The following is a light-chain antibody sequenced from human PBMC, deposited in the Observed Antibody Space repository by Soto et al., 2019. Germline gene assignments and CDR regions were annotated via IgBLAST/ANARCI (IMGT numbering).Light chain of an antibody. J-gene: IGKJ2*01. CDR3: QQYNNWPYT. CDR1: QHVSSN. Sequence: EIVMTQSPATLSVSPGGSATLSCRASQHVSSNFAWYRQKPGQAPTLLIYRASTRANGIPARFSGSGSGTEFTLTISSLKSEDFAVYYCQQYNNWPYTFGQGTKLEIK. CDR2: RAS. V-gene: IGKV3-15*01.